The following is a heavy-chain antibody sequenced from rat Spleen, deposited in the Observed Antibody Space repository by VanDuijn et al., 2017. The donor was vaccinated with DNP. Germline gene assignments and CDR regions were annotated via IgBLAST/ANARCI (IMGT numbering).Heavy chain of an antibody. J-gene: IGHJ1*01. CDR2: ITNTGGSS. CDR3: TRKYTTDYYWYFDF. V-gene: IGHV5-31*01. Sequence: EVQLVESGGGLVQPGRSLKLSCIASGFTFNNYWMTWIRQAPGKGLEWVASITNTGGSSYYADSVKGRFPISRDNVESTLYLQVNSLRSEDTATYYCTRKYTTDYYWYFDFWGPGTMVTVSS. D-gene: IGHD1-6*01. CDR1: GFTFNNYW.